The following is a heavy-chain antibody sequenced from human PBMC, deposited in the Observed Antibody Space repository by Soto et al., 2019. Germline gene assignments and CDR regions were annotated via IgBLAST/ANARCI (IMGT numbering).Heavy chain of an antibody. CDR3: ARSYSNSWHTFDY. CDR1: GFTFNTYP. J-gene: IGHJ4*02. CDR2: ISYNGSKK. V-gene: IGHV3-30-3*01. D-gene: IGHD6-13*01. Sequence: QVQLVESGGGVVQPGRSLRLSCAASGFTFNTYPMHWVRQAPGKGLEWVAVISYNGSKKDNADSVKGRFTISRANSKNTLYLQMNSLRAEDTAVYYCARSYSNSWHTFDYWGQGTLVTVSS.